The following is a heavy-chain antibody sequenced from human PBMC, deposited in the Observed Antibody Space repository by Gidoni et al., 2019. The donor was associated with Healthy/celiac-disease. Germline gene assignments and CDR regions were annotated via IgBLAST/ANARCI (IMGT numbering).Heavy chain of an antibody. V-gene: IGHV3-23*01. CDR1: GFTFSSYA. J-gene: IGHJ1*01. D-gene: IGHD6-19*01. CDR3: AKGASGWQPTNYDAEYFQH. CDR2: ISGSGGST. Sequence: EVQLLESGGGLVQPGGSLRLSCAASGFTFSSYAMSWVRQAPGKGLEWVSAISGSGGSTYYADSVKGRFTISRDNSKNTLYLQMNSLRAEDTAVYYCAKGASGWQPTNYDAEYFQHWGQGTLVTVSS.